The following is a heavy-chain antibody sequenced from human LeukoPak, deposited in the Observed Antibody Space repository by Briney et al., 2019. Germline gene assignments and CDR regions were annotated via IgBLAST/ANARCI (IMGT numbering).Heavy chain of an antibody. CDR1: GFTFSSYA. CDR2: ISGSGSST. V-gene: IGHV3-23*01. J-gene: IGHJ5*02. D-gene: IGHD2-15*01. Sequence: PGGSLRLSCAASGFTFSSYAMSWVRQAPGKGLEWVSAISGSGSSTYYADSVKGRFTISRDNSKNTLYLQMNSLRAEDTAVYYCARVVVAAHENWFDPWGQGTLVTVSS. CDR3: ARVVVAAHENWFDP.